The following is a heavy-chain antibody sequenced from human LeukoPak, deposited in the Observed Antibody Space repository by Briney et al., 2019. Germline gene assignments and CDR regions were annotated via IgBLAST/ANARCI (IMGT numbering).Heavy chain of an antibody. CDR1: GFTFSSYG. Sequence: PGGSLRLPCAASGFTFSSYGMHWVRQAPGKGLEWVAVISYDGSNKYYADSVKGRFTISRDNSKNTLYLQMNSLRAEDTAVYYCARYYGGNSACDYWGQGTLVTVSS. D-gene: IGHD4-23*01. V-gene: IGHV3-30*03. CDR2: ISYDGSNK. J-gene: IGHJ4*02. CDR3: ARYYGGNSACDY.